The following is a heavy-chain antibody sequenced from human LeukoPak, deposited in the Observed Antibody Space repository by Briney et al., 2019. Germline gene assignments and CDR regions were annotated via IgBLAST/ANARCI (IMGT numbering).Heavy chain of an antibody. CDR2: ISYDGSNK. J-gene: IGHJ4*02. CDR3: AKDRSNNFDY. V-gene: IGHV3-30*18. CDR1: GFTFSSYG. Sequence: GRSLRLSCAASGFTFSSYGMHWVRQAPGKGLEWVAVISYDGSNKYYADSVEGRFTISRDISKNTLYLQMNSLRPEDTAVYYCAKDRSNNFDYWGQGTLVTVSS.